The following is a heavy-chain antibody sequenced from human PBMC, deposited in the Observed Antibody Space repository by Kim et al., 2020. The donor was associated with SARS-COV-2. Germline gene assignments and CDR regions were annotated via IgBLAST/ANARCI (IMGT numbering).Heavy chain of an antibody. D-gene: IGHD2-15*01. CDR3: ARDPSGGSLSAYYFDY. V-gene: IGHV4-59*01. Sequence: SRKCRVTISVDTSKNQFSLKLSSVTAADTAVYYCARDPSGGSLSAYYFDYWGQGTLVTVSS. J-gene: IGHJ4*02.